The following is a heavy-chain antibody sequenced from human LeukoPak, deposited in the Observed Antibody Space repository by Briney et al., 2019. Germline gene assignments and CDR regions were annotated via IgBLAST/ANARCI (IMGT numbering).Heavy chain of an antibody. V-gene: IGHV3-23*01. J-gene: IGHJ6*02. CDR2: ISGSGGST. Sequence: PGGSLRLSCAASGFTFSSYAMSWVRQAPGKGLEWVSAISGSGGSTYYADSVKGRFTISRDNSKNTLYLQMNSLRAEDTAVYYCAKGRAVAGIIYYGMDVWGQGTTVTVFS. CDR3: AKGRAVAGIIYYGMDV. D-gene: IGHD6-19*01. CDR1: GFTFSSYA.